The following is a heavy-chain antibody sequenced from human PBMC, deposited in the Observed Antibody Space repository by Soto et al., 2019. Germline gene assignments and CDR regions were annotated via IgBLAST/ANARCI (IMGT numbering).Heavy chain of an antibody. CDR3: AGRRDGSGSLDY. CDR1: GGSISSSNW. V-gene: IGHV4-4*02. D-gene: IGHD3-10*01. CDR2: IYHSGTT. J-gene: IGHJ4*02. Sequence: QVQLQESGPGLVKPSGTLSLTCAVSGGSISSSNWWNWVRQPPWKGLEWIGEIYHSGTTNYNPSLKSRVTISVDKSKNQFSVKLSSVTAADTAFYYCAGRRDGSGSLDYWGQGTLVTVSS.